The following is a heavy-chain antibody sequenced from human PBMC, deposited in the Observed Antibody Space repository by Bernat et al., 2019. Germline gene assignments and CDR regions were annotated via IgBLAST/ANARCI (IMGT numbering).Heavy chain of an antibody. D-gene: IGHD3-3*01. CDR3: TEATDYDLWSGYYNPLPYDY. Sequence: QVQLQQWGAGLLKPSETLSLTCAVYGGSFSGYYWSWIRQPPGKGLEWIGEINHSGSTNYNPSLKSRVTISVDTSKNQFSLKLSPVTAADAAVYYGTEATDYDLWSGYYNPLPYDYWGQGTLVTVSS. V-gene: IGHV4-34*01. CDR2: INHSGST. CDR1: GGSFSGYY. J-gene: IGHJ4*02.